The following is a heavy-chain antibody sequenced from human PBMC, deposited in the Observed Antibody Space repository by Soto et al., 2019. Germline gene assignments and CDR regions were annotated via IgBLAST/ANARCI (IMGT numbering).Heavy chain of an antibody. CDR3: ARVDSVDYYYGMDV. J-gene: IGHJ6*02. CDR1: GFTVSYFY. D-gene: IGHD2-15*01. V-gene: IGHV3-53*01. Sequence: PWGSLRLSCGASGFTVSYFYMNWVRQAPGKGLEWVSVIYGGDSTYYADSVKGRFTTSRDSSKNTVYLQMNSLRAEDTAVYYCARVDSVDYYYGMDVWGQGTTVTVSS. CDR2: IYGGDST.